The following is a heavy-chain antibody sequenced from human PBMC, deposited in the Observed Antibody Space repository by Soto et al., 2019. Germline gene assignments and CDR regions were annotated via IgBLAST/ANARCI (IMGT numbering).Heavy chain of an antibody. J-gene: IGHJ2*01. Sequence: QVQLVESGGGVVQPGRSLRLSCAASGFTFSSYGMHWVRQAPGKGLEWVAVISYDGSNKYYADSVKGRFTISRDNSKNTLYLQMNILRAEDTAMYYCAKDPCGGDCYYWYFDLWGRGTLVTVSS. CDR3: AKDPCGGDCYYWYFDL. D-gene: IGHD2-21*02. V-gene: IGHV3-30*18. CDR2: ISYDGSNK. CDR1: GFTFSSYG.